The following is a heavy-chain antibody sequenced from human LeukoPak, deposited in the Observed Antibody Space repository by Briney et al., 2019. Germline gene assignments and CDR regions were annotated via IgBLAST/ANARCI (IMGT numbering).Heavy chain of an antibody. CDR1: GFTFSSYS. Sequence: GGSLRLSCAASGFTFSSYSMHWVRQAPGKGLVWVSRINSDGSSTTYADSVKGRFTISRDNARNTLYLQMNSLRAEDTAVYYCAREDSGAVALDYWGQGALVTVSS. D-gene: IGHD6-19*01. J-gene: IGHJ4*02. V-gene: IGHV3-74*01. CDR2: INSDGSST. CDR3: AREDSGAVALDY.